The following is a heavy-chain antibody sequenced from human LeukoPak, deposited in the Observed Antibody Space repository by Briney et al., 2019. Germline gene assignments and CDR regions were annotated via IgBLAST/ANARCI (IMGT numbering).Heavy chain of an antibody. J-gene: IGHJ4*02. CDR1: GFTFSGYS. CDR2: IWSDGST. D-gene: IGHD3-10*01. CDR3: ARGLPGYEFGLRGALFDH. Sequence: GGSLRLSCAASGFTFSGYSMSWVRQAPGKGLEWVSVIWSDGSTHYADSVKGRFTISRDNSKNTVYFQMNSLRAEDTAVYYCARGLPGYEFGLRGALFDHWGQGTLVTVSS. V-gene: IGHV3-53*01.